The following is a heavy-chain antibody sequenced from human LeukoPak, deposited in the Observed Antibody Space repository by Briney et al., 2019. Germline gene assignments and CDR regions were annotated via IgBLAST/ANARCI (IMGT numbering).Heavy chain of an antibody. J-gene: IGHJ4*02. CDR2: IYSGGST. D-gene: IGHD3-10*01. V-gene: IGHV3-53*01. CDR3: AKITVATTPNY. Sequence: PGGSLRLSCAASGFTVSSNYMSWVRQAPGKGLEWVSVIYSGGSTYYADSVKGRFTISRDNSKNTLYLQMNSPRAEDTAVYYCAKITVATTPNYWGQGTLVTVSS. CDR1: GFTVSSNY.